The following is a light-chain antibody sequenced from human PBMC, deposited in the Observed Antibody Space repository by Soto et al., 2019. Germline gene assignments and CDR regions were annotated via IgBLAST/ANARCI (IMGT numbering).Light chain of an antibody. CDR1: QNIYYN. CDR3: QQYRA. V-gene: IGKV3-15*01. Sequence: EIVMTQSPATLSVSPGETATLSCRASQNIYYNVAWYQHRPGQAPRLLTYRASTRATGVPARFSGSGSGTAFTLTKRRLEPEDFAVYYCQQYRAFGQGTKVDIK. J-gene: IGKJ1*01. CDR2: RAS.